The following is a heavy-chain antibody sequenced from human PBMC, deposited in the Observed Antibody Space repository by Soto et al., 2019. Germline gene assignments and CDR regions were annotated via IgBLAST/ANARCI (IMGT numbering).Heavy chain of an antibody. D-gene: IGHD6-19*01. CDR3: ARAGGLGAVAVDY. CDR1: GGSISSYS. V-gene: IGHV4-30-2*01. J-gene: IGHJ4*02. CDR2: IYHSGST. Sequence: PSETLSLTCTVSGGSISSYSWSWIRQPPGEGLEWIGYIYHSGSTYYNPSLKSRVTISVDRSKNQFSLKLSSVTAADTAVYYCARAGGLGAVAVDYWGQGTLVTVSS.